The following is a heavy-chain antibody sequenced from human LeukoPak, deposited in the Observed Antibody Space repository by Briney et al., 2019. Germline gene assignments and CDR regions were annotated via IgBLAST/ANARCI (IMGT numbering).Heavy chain of an antibody. V-gene: IGHV1-46*01. D-gene: IGHD1-26*01. Sequence: ASVKVSCKASGGTFSSYAISWVRRAPGQGLEWMGIINPSGGSTSYAQKFQGRVTMTRDTSTSTVYMELSSLRSEDTAVYYCARSSGSYFYWGQGTLVTVSS. CDR2: INPSGGST. CDR1: GGTFSSYA. CDR3: ARSSGSYFY. J-gene: IGHJ4*02.